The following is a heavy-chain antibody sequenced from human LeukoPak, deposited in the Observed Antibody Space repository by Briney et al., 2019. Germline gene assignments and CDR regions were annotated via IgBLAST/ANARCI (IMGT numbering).Heavy chain of an antibody. CDR3: ARDPSYALA. CDR1: GFTVSSNY. J-gene: IGHJ5*02. Sequence: SGGSLRLSCAASGFTVSSNYMSWVRQAPGKGLEWVSVMYSGGNTYYADSVKGRFTISRDNSRNTLYLQMNSLRAEDTAVYYCARDPSYALAWGQGTLVTISA. D-gene: IGHD1-26*01. V-gene: IGHV3-66*02. CDR2: MYSGGNT.